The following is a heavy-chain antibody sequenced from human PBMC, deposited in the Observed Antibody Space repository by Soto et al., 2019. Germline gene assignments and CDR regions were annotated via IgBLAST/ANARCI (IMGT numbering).Heavy chain of an antibody. D-gene: IGHD3-3*02. Sequence: PSETLSLTCTVSGGSISSGGYYWSWIRQHPGKGLEWIGYIYYSGSTYYNPSLKSRVTISVDTSKNQFSLKLSSVTAADTAVYYCARDGPSFDDYYYYGMDVWGQGSTVTVYS. CDR3: ARDGPSFDDYYYYGMDV. CDR1: GGSISSGGYY. V-gene: IGHV4-31*03. CDR2: IYYSGST. J-gene: IGHJ6*02.